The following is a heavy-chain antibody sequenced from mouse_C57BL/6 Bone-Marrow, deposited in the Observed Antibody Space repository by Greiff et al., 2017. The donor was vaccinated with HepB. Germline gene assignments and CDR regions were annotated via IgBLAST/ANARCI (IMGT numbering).Heavy chain of an antibody. V-gene: IGHV1-80*01. J-gene: IGHJ3*01. Sequence: QVQLPQSGAELVKPGAPVKISCKASGYAFSSYWMNWVKQRPGKGLEWIGRNYPGDGDTNYKGKFKGKAKLTADKTSSTAYMQLSSLTSEDSAVYFCARWGSNYSWFAYWGQGTLVTVSA. CDR3: ARWGSNYSWFAY. D-gene: IGHD2-5*01. CDR1: GYAFSSYW. CDR2: NYPGDGDT.